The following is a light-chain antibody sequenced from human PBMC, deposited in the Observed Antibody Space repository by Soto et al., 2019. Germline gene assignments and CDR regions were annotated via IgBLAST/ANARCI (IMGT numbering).Light chain of an antibody. CDR2: DAS. CDR3: QQYMNYAT. Sequence: DIQMTQSPSTLSAYVGDRVTFTCRASQSISTWLAWYQQKPGKAPKLLIYDASSLQSDVPSRFSGSGSGTXXXXXXSALQTDDFASYYCQQYMNYATFGQGTKVEIK. J-gene: IGKJ1*01. CDR1: QSISTW. V-gene: IGKV1-5*01.